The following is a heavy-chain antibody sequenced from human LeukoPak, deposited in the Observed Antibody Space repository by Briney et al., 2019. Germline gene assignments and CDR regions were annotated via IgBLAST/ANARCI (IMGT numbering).Heavy chain of an antibody. Sequence: ASVKVSCKASGYTFTGYYMHWVRQAPGQGLKWMGWINPNSGGTNYAQKFQGRVTMTRDTSIGTAYMELSRLRSDDTAVYYCARDLRSSGLDIWGQGTMVSVSS. V-gene: IGHV1-2*02. D-gene: IGHD6-19*01. CDR3: ARDLRSSGLDI. CDR1: GYTFTGYY. J-gene: IGHJ3*02. CDR2: INPNSGGT.